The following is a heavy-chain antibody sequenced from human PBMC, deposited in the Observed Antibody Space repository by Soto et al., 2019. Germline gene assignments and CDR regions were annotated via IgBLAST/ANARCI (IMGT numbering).Heavy chain of an antibody. Sequence: SETLSLTCTVSGGSISSDVYYWSWIRQPPGKGLEWIGYIYYSGNTYYNPSLKSRVIISVDTSKNQFSLKLSSVTAADTAVYYCARDRPIHYYGSGALYGMDVWGQGTTVTVSS. D-gene: IGHD3-10*01. J-gene: IGHJ6*02. V-gene: IGHV4-30-4*01. CDR1: GGSISSDVYY. CDR3: ARDRPIHYYGSGALYGMDV. CDR2: IYYSGNT.